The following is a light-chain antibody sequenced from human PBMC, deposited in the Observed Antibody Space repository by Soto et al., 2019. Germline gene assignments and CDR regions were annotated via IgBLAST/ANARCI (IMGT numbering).Light chain of an antibody. V-gene: IGKV1-5*01. Sequence: DIQMTQSPSTLSASVGDRVTITCRASQSISTWLAWYQHKPGKAPKLMIYGASILKSGVPSRFSGSGSGAEFSLTISSLQPDDCATYYCQHYTTYSFTFGPGTQVEI. CDR2: GAS. CDR1: QSISTW. J-gene: IGKJ3*01. CDR3: QHYTTYSFT.